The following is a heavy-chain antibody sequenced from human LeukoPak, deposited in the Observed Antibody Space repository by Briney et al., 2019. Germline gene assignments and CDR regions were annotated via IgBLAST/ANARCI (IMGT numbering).Heavy chain of an antibody. CDR1: GYSFTSYW. J-gene: IGHJ5*02. CDR2: IYPGDSDT. D-gene: IGHD3-16*01. Sequence: GESLQISCKGSGYSFTSYWIGWVRQMPGKGLEWMGIIYPGDSDTRYSPSFQGQVTISADKSISTAYLQWSSLKASDTAIYYCARQGDAFRHWFDPWGQGTLVTVSS. CDR3: ARQGDAFRHWFDP. V-gene: IGHV5-51*01.